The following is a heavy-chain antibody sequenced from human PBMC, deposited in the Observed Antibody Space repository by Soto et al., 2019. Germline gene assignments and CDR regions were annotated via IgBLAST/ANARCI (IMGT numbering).Heavy chain of an antibody. V-gene: IGHV3-23*01. Sequence: GGSLRLSCAASGFTFSSYSMNWVRQAPGKGLEWVSTISASESSTYYADSVKGRFTVSRDNSRNTLYLQMNSLRAEDTAVYYCAKKYSYGSGTYLFHFDYWGQGTLVTVSS. CDR3: AKKYSYGSGTYLFHFDY. CDR2: ISASESST. J-gene: IGHJ4*02. CDR1: GFTFSSYS. D-gene: IGHD3-10*01.